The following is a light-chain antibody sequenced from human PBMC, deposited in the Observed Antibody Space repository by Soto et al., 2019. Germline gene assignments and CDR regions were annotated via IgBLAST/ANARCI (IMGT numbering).Light chain of an antibody. V-gene: IGKV3-20*01. J-gene: IGKJ2*01. Sequence: EIVLTQSPGTLSLSPGERATLSCRASQSISSNNLAWHQQKPGQPPRLLIYGASSRAAGIPDRFSGSGSGTDFTLTISRLEPEDVAVYYCQQYDRPPYIFGQGTKLEIK. CDR1: QSISSNN. CDR3: QQYDRPPYI. CDR2: GAS.